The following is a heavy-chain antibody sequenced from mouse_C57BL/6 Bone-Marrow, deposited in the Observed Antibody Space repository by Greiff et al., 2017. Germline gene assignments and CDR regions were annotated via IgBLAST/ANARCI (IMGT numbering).Heavy chain of an antibody. V-gene: IGHV1-81*01. CDR2: IYPRSGNT. CDR3: ARSGSNFPWFAY. J-gene: IGHJ3*01. D-gene: IGHD2-5*01. CDR1: GYTFTSYG. Sequence: LVESGAELARPGASVKLSCKASGYTFTSYGISWVKQRTGQGLEWIGEIYPRSGNTYYNEKFKGKATLTADKSSSTAYMELRSLTSEDSAVYFCARSGSNFPWFAYWGQGTLVTVSA.